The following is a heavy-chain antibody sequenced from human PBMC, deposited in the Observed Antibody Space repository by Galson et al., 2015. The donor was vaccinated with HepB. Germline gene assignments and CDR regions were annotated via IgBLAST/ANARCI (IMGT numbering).Heavy chain of an antibody. J-gene: IGHJ1*01. Sequence: ETLSLTCSVSGGSISSSSYYWGWIRQPPGKGLEWIGSIYYSGSTYYNPSLKSRVTISVDTSKNQFSLKLSSVTAADTAVYYCAREGRFSSSRDWGQGTLVTVSS. CDR3: AREGRFSSSRD. CDR2: IYYSGST. V-gene: IGHV4-39*07. CDR1: GGSISSSSYY. D-gene: IGHD6-13*01.